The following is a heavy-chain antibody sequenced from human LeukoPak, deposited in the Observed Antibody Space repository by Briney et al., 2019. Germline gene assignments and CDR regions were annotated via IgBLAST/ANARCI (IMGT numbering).Heavy chain of an antibody. CDR1: GFTFSNNW. D-gene: IGHD6-13*01. CDR2: IESDGTST. J-gene: IGHJ3*01. Sequence: GGSLRLSCAASGFTFSNNWMHWFRQAPGKGLVWVSRIESDGTSTTYADSVKGRFTISRDNAKNTLYLQMNSLRAEDTAVYYCARDQYSSTWYRGAFDVWGQGTMVSVSS. CDR3: ARDQYSSTWYRGAFDV. V-gene: IGHV3-74*01.